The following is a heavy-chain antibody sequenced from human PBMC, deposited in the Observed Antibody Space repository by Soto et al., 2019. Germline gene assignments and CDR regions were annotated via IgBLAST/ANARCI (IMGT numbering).Heavy chain of an antibody. Sequence: QVQLVQSGAEVKKPGASLKVSCKASGYTFSSYAISWVRQAPGQGLEWMGGIIPIFGTANYAQKFQGRVTITADESTSTAYMELSSLRSEDTAVYYCARAWGDIVVVPAASIYYYGMDVWGQGTTVTVSS. J-gene: IGHJ6*02. CDR1: GYTFSSYA. V-gene: IGHV1-69*01. CDR3: ARAWGDIVVVPAASIYYYGMDV. D-gene: IGHD2-2*01. CDR2: IIPIFGTA.